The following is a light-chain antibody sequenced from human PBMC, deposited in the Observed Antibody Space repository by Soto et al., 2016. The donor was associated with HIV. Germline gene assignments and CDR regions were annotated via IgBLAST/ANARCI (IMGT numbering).Light chain of an antibody. V-gene: IGKV2-28*01. CDR1: QSLLHSNGYNY. CDR3: MQAVQTPLT. Sequence: DIVMTQSPLSLPVTPGEPASISCRSSQSLLHSNGYNYLDWYVQKPGQSPQLLIYLGSNRASGVPDRFSGSGSGTDFTLKISRVEADDVGLYYCMQAVQTPLTFGGGTKVEIK. CDR2: LGS. J-gene: IGKJ4*01.